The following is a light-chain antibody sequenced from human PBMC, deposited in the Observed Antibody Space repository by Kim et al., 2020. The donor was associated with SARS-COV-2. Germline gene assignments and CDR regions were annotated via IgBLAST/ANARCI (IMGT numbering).Light chain of an antibody. CDR3: MQATHWSYT. CDR1: QSLVHSDGNTY. CDR2: LVS. Sequence: DVVMTQSPLSLPVTLGQPASISCRSSQSLVHSDGNTYLNWFQQSPGQSPRRLIYLVSNRDSGVPDRFSGSGSGTDFTLKISRVEAEDIAIYYCMQATHWSYTFGQGTKLEI. V-gene: IGKV2-30*02. J-gene: IGKJ2*01.